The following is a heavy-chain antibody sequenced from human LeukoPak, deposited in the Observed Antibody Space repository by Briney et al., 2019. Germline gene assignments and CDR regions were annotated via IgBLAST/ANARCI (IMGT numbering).Heavy chain of an antibody. CDR2: INHSGST. V-gene: IGHV4-34*01. D-gene: IGHD6-13*01. J-gene: IGHJ6*03. CDR3: ARRRSSSLNPYYYYYYMDV. CDR1: GGSFSGYY. Sequence: SETLSLTCAVYGGSFSGYYWSWIRQPPGKGLEWIGEINHSGSTNYNPSLKSRVTISVDTSKNQFSLKLSSVTAADTAVYYCARRRSSSLNPYYYYYYMDVWGKGTTVTISS.